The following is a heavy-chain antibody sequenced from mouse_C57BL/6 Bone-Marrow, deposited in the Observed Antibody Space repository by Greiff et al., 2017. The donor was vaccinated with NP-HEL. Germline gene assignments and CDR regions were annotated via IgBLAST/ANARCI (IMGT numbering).Heavy chain of an antibody. J-gene: IGHJ2*01. Sequence: EVKLMESGGGLVKPGGSLKLSCAASGFTFSSYAMSWVRQTPEKRLEWVATISDGGSYTYYPDNVKGRFTISRDNAKNNLYLQMSHLKSEDTAMYYCARDPSLGYWGQGTTLTVSS. CDR3: ARDPSLGY. CDR1: GFTFSSYA. D-gene: IGHD3-3*01. V-gene: IGHV5-4*01. CDR2: ISDGGSYT.